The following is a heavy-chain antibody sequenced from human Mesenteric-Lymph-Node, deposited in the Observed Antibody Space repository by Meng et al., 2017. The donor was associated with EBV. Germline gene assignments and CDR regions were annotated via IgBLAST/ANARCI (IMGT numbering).Heavy chain of an antibody. CDR1: CGSISTTNW. V-gene: IGHV4-4*02. CDR2: IYHRGNN. Sequence: QMQLQESGPGLVEPSGTLSLICAVSCGSISTTNWWSWVRQSPGKGLEWIGEIYHRGNNNYNPSLMSRAAISADTSKNQFSLKLNSVTAADTAVYYCARAGGLTGFPHGAFDLWSPGTLVTVSS. J-gene: IGHJ4*02. CDR3: ARAGGLTGFPHGAFDL. D-gene: IGHD3-9*01.